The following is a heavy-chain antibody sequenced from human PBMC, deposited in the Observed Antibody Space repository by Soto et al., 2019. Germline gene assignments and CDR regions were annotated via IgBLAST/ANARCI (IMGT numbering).Heavy chain of an antibody. D-gene: IGHD6-13*01. CDR2: ISADNGNT. CDR3: ARLYSSSWYDWYFDL. Sequence: QAQLVQSGAEVKKPGASVKVSCKASGYTFTSYGISWVRQAPGQGLEWMGWISADNGNTNYAQKLQGRVTMTTDTSTSTAYMELRSLRSDDTAVYYCARLYSSSWYDWYFDLWGRGTLVTVSS. V-gene: IGHV1-18*01. J-gene: IGHJ2*01. CDR1: GYTFTSYG.